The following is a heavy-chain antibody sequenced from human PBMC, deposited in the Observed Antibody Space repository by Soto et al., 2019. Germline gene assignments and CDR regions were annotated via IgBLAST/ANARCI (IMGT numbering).Heavy chain of an antibody. CDR2: IYHSGST. CDR1: GGSISSGDFS. V-gene: IGHV4-30-2*01. D-gene: IGHD5-12*01. Sequence: QLQLQESGSGLVKPSQTLSLTCAVSGGSISSGDFSWSWIRQPPGKGLEWIGYIYHSGSTYYNPSLKRQVPISVARSKNQFSLKLSSVTAADTAVYYCASNRGGYSGYDYYYWGQGTLVTVSS. CDR3: ASNRGGYSGYDYYY. J-gene: IGHJ4*02.